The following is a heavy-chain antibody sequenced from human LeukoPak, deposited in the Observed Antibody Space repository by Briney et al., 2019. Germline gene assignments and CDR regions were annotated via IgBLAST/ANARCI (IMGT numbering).Heavy chain of an antibody. J-gene: IGHJ4*02. CDR1: GYTFTGYY. Sequence: SVKVSCKASGYTFTGYYMHWVRQAPGKGREWMGWINPNSGGTYYAQKFQGRVTMTRDTSISTAYMELSRLRSDDTAVYYCARDRTRFLEWLLYYWGQGTLVTVSS. CDR3: ARDRTRFLEWLLYY. CDR2: INPNSGGT. V-gene: IGHV1-2*02. D-gene: IGHD3-3*01.